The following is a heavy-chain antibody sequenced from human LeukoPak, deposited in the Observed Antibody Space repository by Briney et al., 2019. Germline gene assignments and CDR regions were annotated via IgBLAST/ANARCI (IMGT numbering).Heavy chain of an antibody. CDR2: IKQGGSEK. CDR1: GFSFSNYA. D-gene: IGHD2-15*01. V-gene: IGHV3-7*03. CDR3: ARDFGLRCSGGTCYSVYYYGMDV. Sequence: GGSLRLCCSASGFSFSNYAMYWDRQAPGKGLEWVANIKQGGSEKYYVDSVKGRFTISRDNAKNSLYLQMNSLRAEDTAVYYCARDFGLRCSGGTCYSVYYYGMDVWGKGTTVTVSS. J-gene: IGHJ6*04.